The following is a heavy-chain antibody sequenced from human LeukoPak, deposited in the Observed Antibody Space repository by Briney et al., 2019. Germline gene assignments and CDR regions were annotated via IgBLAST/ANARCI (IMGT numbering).Heavy chain of an antibody. V-gene: IGHV4-59*01. CDR1: GGSISSYY. J-gene: IGHJ4*02. CDR3: ARGRDHPDY. D-gene: IGHD2-21*02. Sequence: SETLSLACTVSGGSISSYYWSWIRQPPGKRLEWIGYIYYSESTIDNPSLKSRVTMSVDTSKNQFSLKLSPVATADTAVYYCARGRDHPDYWGQGTLVTVSS. CDR2: IYYSEST.